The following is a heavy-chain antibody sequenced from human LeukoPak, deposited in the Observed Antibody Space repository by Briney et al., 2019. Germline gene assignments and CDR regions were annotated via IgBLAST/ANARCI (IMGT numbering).Heavy chain of an antibody. CDR1: GYTFTGYY. CDR2: INPNSGGT. CDR3: ARPKTWNYGEIDY. Sequence: GASVKVSCKASGYTFTGYYMHWVRQAPGQGLEWMGWINPNSGGTNYAQKFQGRVTMTRDTSISTAYMELSRLRSDDTAVYYCARPKTWNYGEIDYWGQGTLVTVSS. D-gene: IGHD1-7*01. J-gene: IGHJ4*02. V-gene: IGHV1-2*02.